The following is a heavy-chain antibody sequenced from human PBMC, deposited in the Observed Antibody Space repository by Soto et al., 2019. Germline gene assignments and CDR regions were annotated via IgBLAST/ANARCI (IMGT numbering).Heavy chain of an antibody. CDR3: VRSVPAATWQYSGMDV. J-gene: IGHJ6*02. CDR2: IYHSGTF. Sequence: QVRLQESGPGLVEPSGTLSLTCAVSGDSVSSSSCWSWVRQAPGKGLEWIGEIYHSGTFNYNPSLASRVSVSVDKSGNHLSLNLKSVTAADTAVYYCVRSVPAATWQYSGMDVWGQGTTVTVSS. D-gene: IGHD2-2*01. V-gene: IGHV4-4*02. CDR1: GDSVSSSSC.